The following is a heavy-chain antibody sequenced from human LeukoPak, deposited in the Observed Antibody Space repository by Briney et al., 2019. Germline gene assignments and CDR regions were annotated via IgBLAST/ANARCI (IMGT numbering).Heavy chain of an antibody. J-gene: IGHJ4*02. D-gene: IGHD4/OR15-4a*01. CDR2: ISGSGGTT. CDR1: GFTFSSYA. CDR3: AKGAVLLTPKYFDS. Sequence: GGSLRLSCAASGFTFSSYAMSWVRQAPGKGLEWVSTISGSGGTTYYTDSVKGRFTISRDNSKNSLYLQMNSLRAEDTAIYYCAKGAVLLTPKYFDSWGQGTLVTVSS. V-gene: IGHV3-23*01.